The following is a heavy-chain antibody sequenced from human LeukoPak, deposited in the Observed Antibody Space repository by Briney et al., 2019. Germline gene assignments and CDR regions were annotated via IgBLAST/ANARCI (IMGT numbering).Heavy chain of an antibody. CDR3: ARLIAAAGYGMDV. Sequence: SETLSLTCTVSGGSISSYYWSWIRQPPGKGLEWIGYIYYNGSTNYNPSLKSRVTISVDTSKNQFSLKLSSVTAADTAVYYCARLIAAAGYGMDVWGQGTTVTVSS. D-gene: IGHD6-13*01. CDR2: IYYNGST. V-gene: IGHV4-59*08. CDR1: GGSISSYY. J-gene: IGHJ6*02.